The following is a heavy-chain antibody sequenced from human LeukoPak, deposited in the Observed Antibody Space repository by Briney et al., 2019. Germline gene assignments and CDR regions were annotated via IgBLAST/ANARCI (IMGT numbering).Heavy chain of an antibody. CDR2: IKQDGSQK. J-gene: IGHJ3*02. D-gene: IGHD2-2*01. V-gene: IGHV3-7*01. CDR1: GFTFSKYW. CDR3: ARDADIGVASADMWYDGYDM. Sequence: GGSLRLSCAASGFTFSKYWMTWVRQAPGKGLEWVANIKQDGSQKSYADSVKGRFTISRDNTKNSGYLQMSSLRAEDTAVYYCARDADIGVASADMWYDGYDMWGQGTMVTVSS.